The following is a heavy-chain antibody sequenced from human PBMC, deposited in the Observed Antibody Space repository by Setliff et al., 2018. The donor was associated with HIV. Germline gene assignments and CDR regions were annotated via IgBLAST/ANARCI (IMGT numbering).Heavy chain of an antibody. CDR1: GASITSHY. D-gene: IGHD4-17*01. Sequence: KPSETLSLTCTVSGASITSHYWSWIRQSPGRELEWIGYIYSTGSTNYNPSLQSRVSIPMDASKNKFSLKVTSATSADTAVYYCAKGAGFYGDYTFDYWGQGNLVTVSS. CDR2: IYSTGST. CDR3: AKGAGFYGDYTFDY. V-gene: IGHV4-59*11. J-gene: IGHJ4*02.